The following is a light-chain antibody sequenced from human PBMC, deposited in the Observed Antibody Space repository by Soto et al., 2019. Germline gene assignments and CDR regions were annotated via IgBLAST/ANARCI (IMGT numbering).Light chain of an antibody. Sequence: EVVLTQSPGTLSLSPGERATLSRRASQSLSSRYFAWYHQKPGQAPRLLTYGASSRPGGIPDRFSGSGSGTDFTLTISRLEPEDFAVYYCQQYGSSPTWTFGQGTKVDIK. J-gene: IGKJ1*01. CDR1: QSLSSRY. V-gene: IGKV3-20*01. CDR2: GAS. CDR3: QQYGSSPTWT.